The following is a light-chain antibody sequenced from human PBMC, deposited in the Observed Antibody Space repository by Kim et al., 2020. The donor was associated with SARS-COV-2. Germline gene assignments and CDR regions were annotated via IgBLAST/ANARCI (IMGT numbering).Light chain of an antibody. V-gene: IGKV3-11*01. CDR1: HSIFTS. J-gene: IGKJ2*01. CDR2: AAS. CDR3: QHCTSWSSMYT. Sequence: SRQDADSLSSRASHSIFTSFSWYRNRPSLAPMLIIYAASPPAAILASRFSSSGCGTKYTLTISSLESDDFAVYYCQHCTSWSSMYTFGQGTKLEI.